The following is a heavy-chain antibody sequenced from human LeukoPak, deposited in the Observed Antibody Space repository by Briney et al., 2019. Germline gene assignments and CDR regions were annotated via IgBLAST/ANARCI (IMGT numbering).Heavy chain of an antibody. CDR1: GGTSSTYT. CDR3: AREKQQPAPFDP. Sequence: SVKVSCKASGGTSSTYTITWVRQAPGQGLEWMGGIIPIFGTANYAQKFQGRVTITTDESTSTAYMELSSLRSEDTAVYYCAREKQQPAPFDPWGQGTLVTVSS. D-gene: IGHD6-13*01. V-gene: IGHV1-69*05. J-gene: IGHJ5*02. CDR2: IIPIFGTA.